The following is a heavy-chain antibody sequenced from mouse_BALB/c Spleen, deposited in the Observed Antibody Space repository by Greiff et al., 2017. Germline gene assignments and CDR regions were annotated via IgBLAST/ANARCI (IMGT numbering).Heavy chain of an antibody. CDR3: ARATTVVATDY. D-gene: IGHD1-1*01. J-gene: IGHJ2*01. V-gene: IGHV5-6-5*01. CDR1: GFTFSSYA. Sequence: EVKLMESGGGLVKPGGSLKLSCAASGFTFSSYAMSWVRQTPEKRLEWVASISSGGSTYYPDSVKGRFTISRDNARNILYLQMSSLRSEDTAMYYCARATTVVATDYWGQGTTLTVSS. CDR2: ISSGGST.